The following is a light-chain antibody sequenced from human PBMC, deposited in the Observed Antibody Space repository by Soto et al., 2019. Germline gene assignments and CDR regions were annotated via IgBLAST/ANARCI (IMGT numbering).Light chain of an antibody. Sequence: EIVMTQSPATLSVSPGERATLSCRASQSVSSNLAWYQQKPGQAPRLLIYGASTRATGIPARFSGSGSGTEFTLTISSLQSEDFAVYYRQQDNNSPLTFGQGTKV. V-gene: IGKV3-15*01. CDR3: QQDNNSPLT. J-gene: IGKJ1*01. CDR2: GAS. CDR1: QSVSSN.